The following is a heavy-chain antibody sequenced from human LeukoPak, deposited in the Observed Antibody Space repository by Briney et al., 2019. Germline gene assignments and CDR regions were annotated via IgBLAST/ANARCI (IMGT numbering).Heavy chain of an antibody. CDR1: GGSISSYY. CDR2: IYYSGST. CDR3: ARGPLTCKAAG. Sequence: PSETLSLTCTVSGGSISSYYWSWIRQPPGKGVEWIGYIYYSGSTNYNPSLKSRVTISVDTSKNQFSLKLSSVTAADTAVYYCARGPLTCKAAGWGQGTLVTVSS. D-gene: IGHD3-16*01. V-gene: IGHV4-59*01. J-gene: IGHJ4*02.